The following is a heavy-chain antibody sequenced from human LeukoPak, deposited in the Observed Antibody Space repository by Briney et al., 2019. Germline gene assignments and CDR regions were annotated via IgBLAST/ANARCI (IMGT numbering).Heavy chain of an antibody. Sequence: PGGTLRLSCAASGFTLSNYGMNWVRQAPGKGLEWVGRIRSKANSYATAYAASVKGRFTISRDDSKNTAYLQMNSLKTEDTAVYYCTRPQGAAPFVDWFDPWGQGTLVTVSS. D-gene: IGHD6-13*01. CDR2: IRSKANSYAT. V-gene: IGHV3-73*01. CDR1: GFTLSNYG. CDR3: TRPQGAAPFVDWFDP. J-gene: IGHJ5*02.